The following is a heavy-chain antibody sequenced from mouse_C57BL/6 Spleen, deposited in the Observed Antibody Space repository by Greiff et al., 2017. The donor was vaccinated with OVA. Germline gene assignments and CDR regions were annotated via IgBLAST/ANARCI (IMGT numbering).Heavy chain of an antibody. CDR3: ARIHYYGSEGYYAMDY. CDR1: GFSLTSYA. CDR2: IWTGGGT. V-gene: IGHV2-9-1*01. D-gene: IGHD1-1*01. J-gene: IGHJ4*01. Sequence: VKVVESGPGLVAPSQSLSITCTVSGFSLTSYAISWVRQPPGKGLEWLGVIWTGGGTNYNSALKSRLSISKDNSKSQVFLKMNSLQTDDTARYYCARIHYYGSEGYYAMDYWGQGTSVTVSS.